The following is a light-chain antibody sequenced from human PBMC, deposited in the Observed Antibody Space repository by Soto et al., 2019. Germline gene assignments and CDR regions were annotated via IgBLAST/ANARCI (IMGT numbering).Light chain of an antibody. CDR3: SSYTSSSTPYV. CDR2: AVS. Sequence: QSVLTQPASVSGSPGQSITISCTGTNSDVGGYNYVSWYQQHPGKAPKVMIYAVSNRPSGVSNRFSGSKSGNTASLTISGLQVEDEADYYCSSYTSSSTPYVFGTGTKLTVL. V-gene: IGLV2-14*01. J-gene: IGLJ1*01. CDR1: NSDVGGYNY.